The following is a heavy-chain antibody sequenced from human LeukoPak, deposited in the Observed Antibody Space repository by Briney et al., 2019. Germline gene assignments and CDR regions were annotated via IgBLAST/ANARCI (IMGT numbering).Heavy chain of an antibody. CDR2: ISGSGRTI. J-gene: IGHJ4*02. Sequence: GGSLRLSCAASGFTFSDYYMTWVRQAPGKGLEWVSYISGSGRTIYYADSVKGRFTISRDNAQNSLYLQMNSLRAEDTAVYYCARDLLVGGSGYHYWGQGTLVTVSS. CDR1: GFTFSDYY. V-gene: IGHV3-11*04. CDR3: ARDLLVGGSGYHY. D-gene: IGHD3-22*01.